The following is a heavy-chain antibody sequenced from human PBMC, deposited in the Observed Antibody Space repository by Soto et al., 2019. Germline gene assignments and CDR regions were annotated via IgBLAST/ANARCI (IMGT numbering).Heavy chain of an antibody. CDR3: AIFMDHQLHRPDFDD. D-gene: IGHD2-2*01. V-gene: IGHV1-18*01. CDR2: VSAYNGDT. CDR1: GYTFASYG. J-gene: IGHJ4*02. Sequence: GGSVTVSCKASGYTFASYGVSWVRQAPGQGLEWMGWVSAYNGDTNYAQKLQGRVTMTTDTATSTAYMELRSLRADDTAVYYCAIFMDHQLHRPDFDDWSQRTCVTVSS.